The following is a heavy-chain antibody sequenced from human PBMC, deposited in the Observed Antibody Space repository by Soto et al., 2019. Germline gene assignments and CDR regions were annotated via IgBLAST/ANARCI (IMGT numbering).Heavy chain of an antibody. V-gene: IGHV3-23*01. Sequence: EVQLLESGGGLVQPGGSLRLSCAASGFTFSSYAMSWVRQAPGKGLEWVSAISGSGGSTYYADSVKGRFTISRDNSKNTLYLQMNSLRAEDMAVYYCAKVVRRCSGGSCYLGYYYYGMDVWGQGTTVTVSS. CDR2: ISGSGGST. D-gene: IGHD2-15*01. CDR1: GFTFSSYA. J-gene: IGHJ6*02. CDR3: AKVVRRCSGGSCYLGYYYYGMDV.